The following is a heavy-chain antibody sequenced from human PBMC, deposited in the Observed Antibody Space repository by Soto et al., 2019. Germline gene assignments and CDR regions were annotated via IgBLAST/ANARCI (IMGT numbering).Heavy chain of an antibody. CDR1: GFTFSSYA. Sequence: GGSLRLSCAASGFTFSSYAMSWVRQAPGKGLEWVSAISGSGGSTYYADSVKGRFTISRDNSKNTLYLQMNSLRAEDTAVYYCAKEGGYGDYSTYYFDYWGQGTLVTVSS. CDR2: ISGSGGST. V-gene: IGHV3-23*01. D-gene: IGHD4-17*01. CDR3: AKEGGYGDYSTYYFDY. J-gene: IGHJ4*02.